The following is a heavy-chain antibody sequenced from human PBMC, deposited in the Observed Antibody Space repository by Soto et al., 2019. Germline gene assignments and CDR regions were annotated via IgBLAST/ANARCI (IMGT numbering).Heavy chain of an antibody. CDR2: ISSSTSHT. Sequence: QVQLVESGGGLVXPXGSLRLSCAVSGFTFSDYYMTWIRQAPGKGLEWVSYISSSTSHTNYADSVKGRFTISRDNAKNSLFLQMNSLRAEDTAVYYCARGRGAAADYFDFWGQGTLVTVSS. CDR1: GFTFSDYY. J-gene: IGHJ4*02. D-gene: IGHD6-13*01. V-gene: IGHV3-11*05. CDR3: ARGRGAAADYFDF.